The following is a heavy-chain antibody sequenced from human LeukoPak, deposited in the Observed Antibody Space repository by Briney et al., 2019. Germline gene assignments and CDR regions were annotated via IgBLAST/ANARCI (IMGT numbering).Heavy chain of an antibody. D-gene: IGHD6-19*01. V-gene: IGHV1-18*01. J-gene: IGHJ4*02. CDR1: GYTFTSYG. CDR3: ARDPATGAVAGTLFDY. Sequence: ASVKVSCKASGYTFTSYGISWVRQAPGQGLEWMGWISAYNGNTNYAQKLQGRVTMTTDTSTSTAYMELRSLRSDDTALYYCARDPATGAVAGTLFDYWGQGTLVTVSS. CDR2: ISAYNGNT.